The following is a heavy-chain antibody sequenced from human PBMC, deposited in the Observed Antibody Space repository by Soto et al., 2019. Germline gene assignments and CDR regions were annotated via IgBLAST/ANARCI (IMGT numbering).Heavy chain of an antibody. J-gene: IGHJ3*02. CDR2: ISGSSSYI. CDR1: GFTFSSHN. Sequence: EVKLVESGGGLVKPGGSLRLSCAASGFTFSSHNMNWVRQAPGKGLEWVSCISGSSSYIFYADSVKGRFTISRDNAKNSLYLQMNSLRVEDTAVYYCARTDYGDYVRGAFDIWGQGTMVTVSS. D-gene: IGHD4-17*01. V-gene: IGHV3-21*01. CDR3: ARTDYGDYVRGAFDI.